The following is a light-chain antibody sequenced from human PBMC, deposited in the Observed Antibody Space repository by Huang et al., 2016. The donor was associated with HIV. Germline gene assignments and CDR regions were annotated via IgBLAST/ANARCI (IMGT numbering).Light chain of an antibody. CDR1: QAISNH. CDR2: DSS. J-gene: IGKJ4*01. Sequence: EIVLTQSPGTLSLFPGQRATLSCRASQAISNHLAWYQQKPGQAPRLLIYDSSNRATGISPRFSGSGSGTDFTLTISSLEPGDFAVYYCQQRDDWLTFGGGTSVE. V-gene: IGKV3-11*01. CDR3: QQRDDWLT.